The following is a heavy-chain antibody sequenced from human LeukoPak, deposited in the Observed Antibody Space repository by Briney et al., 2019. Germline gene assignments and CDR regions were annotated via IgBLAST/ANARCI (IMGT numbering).Heavy chain of an antibody. CDR2: IKSKTDGGTT. J-gene: IGHJ4*02. D-gene: IGHD3-22*01. CDR1: GFTFSNAW. CDR3: TNYYYDSSGYLYYFVS. V-gene: IGHV3-15*01. Sequence: GGSLRLSWAASGFTFSNAWMSWVRQAPGKGLEWVGRIKSKTDGGTTDYAAPVKGRFTISRDDSKNTLYLQMNSLKTEDTAVYYCTNYYYDSSGYLYYFVSWGQGTLVTVSS.